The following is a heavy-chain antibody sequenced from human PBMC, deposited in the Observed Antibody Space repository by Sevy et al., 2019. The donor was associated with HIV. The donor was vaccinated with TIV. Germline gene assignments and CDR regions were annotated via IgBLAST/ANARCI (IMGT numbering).Heavy chain of an antibody. CDR2: ISSCSSTI. CDR3: ARAGWYKLGNYYYGMDV. J-gene: IGHJ6*02. Sequence: GGSLRLSCAASGFTFSSYSMNWVRQAPGKGLEWVSYISSCSSTIYYADSVKGRFTISRDNAKNSLYLQMNSLRDEDTAVYYCARAGWYKLGNYYYGMDVWGQGTTVIVSS. D-gene: IGHD1-20*01. CDR1: GFTFSSYS. V-gene: IGHV3-48*02.